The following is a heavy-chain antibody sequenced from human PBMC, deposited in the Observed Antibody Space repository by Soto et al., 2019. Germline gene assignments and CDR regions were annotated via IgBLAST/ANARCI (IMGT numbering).Heavy chain of an antibody. CDR1: GFVFSSYE. CDR3: ARLLLWPPHY. CDR2: ISGTGSSI. Sequence: GGSLRLPCAAPGFVFSSYEMNWVRQAPGKGLEWISFISGTGSSIYYADSVKGRFTISRDNAKNSVYLQMNSLGAEDTAVYYCARLLLWPPHYWGQGTLVTVSS. J-gene: IGHJ4*02. D-gene: IGHD3-10*01. V-gene: IGHV3-48*03.